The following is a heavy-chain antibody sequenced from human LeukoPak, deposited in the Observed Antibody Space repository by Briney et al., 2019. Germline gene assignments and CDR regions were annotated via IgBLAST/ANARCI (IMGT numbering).Heavy chain of an antibody. CDR2: MNPNSGNT. CDR1: GYTFTSYD. Sequence: ASVKVSCKASGYTFTSYDINWVRQATGQGLEWMGWMNPNSGNTGYAQRFQGRVTMTRNTSISTAYMELSSLRSEDTAVYYCARAGGYCGRISCPYYFDYWGQGSLVAVSS. CDR3: ARAGGYCGRISCPYYFDY. V-gene: IGHV1-8*01. D-gene: IGHD2-15*01. J-gene: IGHJ4*02.